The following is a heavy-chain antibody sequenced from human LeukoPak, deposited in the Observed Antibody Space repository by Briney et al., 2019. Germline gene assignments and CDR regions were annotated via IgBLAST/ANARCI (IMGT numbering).Heavy chain of an antibody. Sequence: ASVKVSCKASGYTFTGYYMHWVRQAPGQGLEWMGWINPNSGGTNYAQKFQGRVTMTRDTSISTAYMELSRPRSDDTAVYYCARVSDQGEQWLADTWGQGTLVTVSS. CDR1: GYTFTGYY. D-gene: IGHD6-19*01. CDR2: INPNSGGT. V-gene: IGHV1-2*02. CDR3: ARVSDQGEQWLADT. J-gene: IGHJ4*02.